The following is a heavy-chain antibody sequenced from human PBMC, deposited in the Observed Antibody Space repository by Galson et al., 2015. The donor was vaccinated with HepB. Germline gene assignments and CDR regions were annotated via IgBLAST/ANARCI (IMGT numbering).Heavy chain of an antibody. CDR1: GFSLITRGVG. D-gene: IGHD3-3*01. J-gene: IGHJ4*02. V-gene: IGHV2-5*02. CDR2: IYWDNDD. Sequence: PALVKPTQTLTLTCTFSGFSLITRGVGVGWIRQPPGKALEWLAIIYWDNDDRYSPSLKSRLTITKDTSKNQVVLTMANMDPVDTATYFCARDQLYDFWSTYYRRRYFDYWGQGTLVTVSS. CDR3: ARDQLYDFWSTYYRRRYFDY.